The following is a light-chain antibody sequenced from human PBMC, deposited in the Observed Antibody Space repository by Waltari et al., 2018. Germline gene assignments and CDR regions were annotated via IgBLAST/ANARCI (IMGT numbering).Light chain of an antibody. Sequence: ELTQSPGTLSLSPGERATLSCRASQSITKRYFAWYQQKPGQAPRLLIYGASSRAAGIPERFSGAGSGTDFTLTISRLEPEDSAVYYCQQYGSSIMYTFGQGTKLEIK. CDR1: QSITKRY. V-gene: IGKV3-20*01. J-gene: IGKJ2*01. CDR3: QQYGSSIMYT. CDR2: GAS.